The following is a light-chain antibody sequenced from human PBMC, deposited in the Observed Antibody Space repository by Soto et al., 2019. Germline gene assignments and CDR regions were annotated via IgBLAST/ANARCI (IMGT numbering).Light chain of an antibody. J-gene: IGKJ2*01. V-gene: IGKV1-39*01. CDR2: AAS. CDR3: QQSYSTPHT. Sequence: DIQMTQSPSSLSASVGDRVTITWRASQSISTYLNWYQQKPGKAPKFLIYAASSLHSGVSSRFSGSGSETDFTLTISSLQPEDFATYYCQQSYSTPHTFGQGTKLEI. CDR1: QSISTY.